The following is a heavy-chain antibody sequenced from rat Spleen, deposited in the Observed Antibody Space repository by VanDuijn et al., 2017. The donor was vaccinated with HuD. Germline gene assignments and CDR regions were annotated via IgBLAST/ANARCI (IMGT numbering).Heavy chain of an antibody. CDR3: GRHAGYYSGDYVMDA. J-gene: IGHJ4*01. D-gene: IGHD1-1*01. V-gene: IGHV5S23*01. CDR1: GFTFSDYD. CDR2: ISTDGGHT. Sequence: EVQLVESGGGLVQPGRSLKLSCAASGFTFSDYDMAWVRQAPTKGLEWIASISTDGGHTYYRDSVKGRFTISRDKAKSTLYLQMDSLRSEDTATYCGRHAGYYSGDYVMDAWGQGASVTVSS.